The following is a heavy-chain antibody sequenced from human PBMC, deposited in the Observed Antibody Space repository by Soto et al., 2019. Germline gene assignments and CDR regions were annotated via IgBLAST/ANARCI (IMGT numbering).Heavy chain of an antibody. CDR3: RVVTLLRSFDI. CDR1: GGSIGSGGYY. V-gene: IGHV4-31*02. J-gene: IGHJ3*02. Sequence: SEALSLTCTVSGGSIGSGGYYWSWIRQHPGNGLEWIGHIYYNGDTHYNPSLKSRLSISLDTSKNYFSLNLSSVAAADSAVYFCRVVTLLRSFDIWGPGTMVT. CDR2: IYYNGDT. D-gene: IGHD3-22*01.